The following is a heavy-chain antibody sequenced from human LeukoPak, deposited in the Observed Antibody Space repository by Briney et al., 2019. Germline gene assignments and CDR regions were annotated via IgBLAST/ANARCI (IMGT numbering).Heavy chain of an antibody. V-gene: IGHV3-23*01. CDR3: AKVMYSGSYLASHDY. CDR2: ISGSGGST. D-gene: IGHD1-26*01. CDR1: GFTFSSYA. J-gene: IGHJ4*02. Sequence: GGSLRLSCAASGFTFSSYAMSWVRQAPGKGLEWVSAISGSGGSTYYADSVKGRFTFSRDSSKNTLYLQMNSLGAEDTAVYYCAKVMYSGSYLASHDYWGQGTLVTVSS.